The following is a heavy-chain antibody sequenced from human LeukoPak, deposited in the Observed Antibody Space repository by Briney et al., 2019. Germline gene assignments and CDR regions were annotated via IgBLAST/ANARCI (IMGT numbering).Heavy chain of an antibody. V-gene: IGHV3-74*01. CDR3: ARGVRGWIFYDSFDV. CDR2: INSDVSSI. CDR1: GFTFSSYW. J-gene: IGHJ3*01. Sequence: GGSLRLSCAASGFTFSSYWMHWVRQAPGKGLVWVSRINSDVSSINYADSVKGRFTISRDNAKNTLYLQMNSLRAEDTAVYYCARGVRGWIFYDSFDVWGQGTMVTVSS. D-gene: IGHD3-22*01.